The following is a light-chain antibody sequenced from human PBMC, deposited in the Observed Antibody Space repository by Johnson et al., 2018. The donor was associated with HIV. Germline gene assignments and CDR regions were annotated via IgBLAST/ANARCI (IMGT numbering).Light chain of an antibody. Sequence: QSVLTQPPSVSAAPGQTVTISCSGSSSNIGNNYVSWYHHLPGTAPKLLIYDNDKRPSGTPDRFSGSKSATSATLGITGLQTGDEADYYCVTWETSLSAVLLYAFGPGTKVTVL. CDR2: DND. V-gene: IGLV1-51*01. CDR1: SSNIGNNY. CDR3: VTWETSLSAVLLYA. J-gene: IGLJ1*01.